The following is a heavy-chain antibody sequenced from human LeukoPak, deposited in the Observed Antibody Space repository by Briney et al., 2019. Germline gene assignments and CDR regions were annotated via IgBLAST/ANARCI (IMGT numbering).Heavy chain of an antibody. V-gene: IGHV3-7*03. CDR2: VNRDGSET. CDR1: GFTLSNHW. J-gene: IGHJ6*02. CDR3: ARNNGMDV. Sequence: GGSLRLSCAASGFTLSNHWMTWVRQVPGRGPEWVANVNRDGSETYYLDSVKGRFTISKDNAKNSLYLQMNSLRAEDTALYHCARNNGMDVWGQGATVIVSS.